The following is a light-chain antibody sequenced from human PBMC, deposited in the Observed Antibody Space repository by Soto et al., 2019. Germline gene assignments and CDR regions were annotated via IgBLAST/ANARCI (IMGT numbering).Light chain of an antibody. CDR3: QSYDSSLSVVV. CDR2: ESS. CDR1: SSNIGAEYD. J-gene: IGLJ2*01. Sequence: QSVLTQPSSVSGAPGQTVTISCTGSSSNIGAEYDVHWYQQLPGGAPKLLIYESSDRLSGVPDRVSGSKSCASASRAITGLQAEDEANYYCQSYDSSLSVVVFGGGTKLTVL. V-gene: IGLV1-40*01.